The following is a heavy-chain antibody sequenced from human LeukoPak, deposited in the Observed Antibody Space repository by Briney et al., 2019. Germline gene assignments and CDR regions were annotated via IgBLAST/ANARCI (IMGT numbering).Heavy chain of an antibody. D-gene: IGHD4-17*01. CDR1: GGSISSYY. CDR3: AREREGPYGYLDY. CDR2: IYTSGST. V-gene: IGHV4-4*07. J-gene: IGHJ4*02. Sequence: SETLSLTCTVSGGSISSYYWSWIRQPAGKGLQWIGRIYTSGSTYYNPSLKSRVTISVDTSKDQFSLKLSSVTAADTAVYFCAREREGPYGYLDYWGQGTLVTVSS.